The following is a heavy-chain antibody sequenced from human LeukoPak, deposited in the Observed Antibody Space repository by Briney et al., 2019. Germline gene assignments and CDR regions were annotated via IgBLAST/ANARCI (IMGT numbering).Heavy chain of an antibody. J-gene: IGHJ3*02. V-gene: IGHV1-18*01. CDR3: ARLAAAGSTGRAFDI. CDR1: GYTFTSYG. Sequence: ASAKVSCKASGYTFTSYGISWVRQAPGQGLEWMGWISAYNGNTNYAQKLQGRVTMTTDTSTSTAYMELRRLRSDDTAVYYCARLAAAGSTGRAFDIWGQGTMVTVSS. CDR2: ISAYNGNT. D-gene: IGHD6-13*01.